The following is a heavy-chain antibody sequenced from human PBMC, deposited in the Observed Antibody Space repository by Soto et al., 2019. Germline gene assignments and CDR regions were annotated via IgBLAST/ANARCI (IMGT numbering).Heavy chain of an antibody. D-gene: IGHD6-13*01. CDR1: SGSFSTYY. V-gene: IGHV4-4*07. J-gene: IGHJ4*02. CDR2: IYSTGST. CDR3: AGGAAADYFDY. Sequence: PSETLSLTCTVSSGSFSTYYWSWIRQPAGKGLEWIGRIYSTGSTLYNTSLKSRITMSVDTSKNQFSLKLSSVTAADTAVYYCAGGAAADYFDYWGQGTLVTVYS.